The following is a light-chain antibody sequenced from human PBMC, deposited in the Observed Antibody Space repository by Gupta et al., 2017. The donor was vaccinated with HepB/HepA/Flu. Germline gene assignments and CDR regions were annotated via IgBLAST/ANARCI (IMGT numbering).Light chain of an antibody. V-gene: IGLV2-14*03. CDR1: RSDIGAYNY. CDR3: SSYTTSTTLV. CDR2: DVS. J-gene: IGLJ2*01. Sequence: QSALTQPASVSGSPGQSITISCTVTRSDIGAYNYVSWYQVHPGKAPKFTIYDVSYRPSGVSNRFSGSKSGNTASLTISGLQAEDEADYYCSSYTTSTTLVFGGGTKLTVL.